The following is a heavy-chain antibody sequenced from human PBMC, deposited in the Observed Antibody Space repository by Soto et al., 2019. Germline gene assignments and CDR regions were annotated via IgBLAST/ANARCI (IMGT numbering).Heavy chain of an antibody. J-gene: IGHJ4*02. D-gene: IGHD3-10*01. CDR2: ISSSGAFT. CDR3: VKHQVSLVRGISPFDY. CDR1: GFTFNSND. V-gene: IGHV3-23*01. Sequence: GGSLRLSCAVSGFTFNSNDMTWVRQAPGKGLEWVSTISSSGAFTYHADSVRGRLTISGDNSKNTVYLQMNSLRAEDTAVYYCVKHQVSLVRGISPFDYWGQGALVTVSS.